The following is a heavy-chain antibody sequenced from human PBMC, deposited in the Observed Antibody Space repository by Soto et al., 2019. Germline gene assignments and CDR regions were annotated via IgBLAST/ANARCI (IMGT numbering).Heavy chain of an antibody. CDR2: ISYDGSNK. Sequence: GGSLRLSCAASGFTFSSYAMHWVRQAPGKGLEWVAVISYDGSNKYYADSVKGRFTISRDNSKNTLYLQMNSLRAEDTAVYYCARENTIFESPGYYYYYGMDVWGQGTTVTVSS. V-gene: IGHV3-30-3*01. CDR3: ARENTIFESPGYYYYYGMDV. CDR1: GFTFSSYA. J-gene: IGHJ6*02. D-gene: IGHD3-3*01.